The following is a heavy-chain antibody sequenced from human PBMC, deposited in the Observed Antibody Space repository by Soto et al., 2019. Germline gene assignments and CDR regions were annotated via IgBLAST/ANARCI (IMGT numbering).Heavy chain of an antibody. D-gene: IGHD2-15*01. V-gene: IGHV3-23*01. CDR2: ISGSGGST. Sequence: GGSLRLSCAASGFTFSSYAMSWVRQAPGKGLEWVSAISGSGGSTYYADSVKGRFTISRDNSKNTLYLQMNSPRAEDTAVYYCAKAVVAATLYYYYYGMDVWGQGTTVTVAS. CDR1: GFTFSSYA. J-gene: IGHJ6*02. CDR3: AKAVVAATLYYYYYGMDV.